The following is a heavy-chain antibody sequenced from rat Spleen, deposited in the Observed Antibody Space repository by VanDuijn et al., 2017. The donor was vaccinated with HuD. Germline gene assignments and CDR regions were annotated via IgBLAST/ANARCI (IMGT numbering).Heavy chain of an antibody. CDR2: ISYDGSST. D-gene: IGHD1-9*01. Sequence: EVQLVESGGGLVQPGRSLKLSCAASGFTFSDFYMAWVRQAQKKGLEWVAFISYDGSSTYYRDSVKGRFTISRDNAKSTLSLQMDSLRSEDTATYYCARRHYGYTDYFDHWGQGVMVTVSS. CDR1: GFTFSDFY. CDR3: ARRHYGYTDYFDH. V-gene: IGHV5-7*01. J-gene: IGHJ2*01.